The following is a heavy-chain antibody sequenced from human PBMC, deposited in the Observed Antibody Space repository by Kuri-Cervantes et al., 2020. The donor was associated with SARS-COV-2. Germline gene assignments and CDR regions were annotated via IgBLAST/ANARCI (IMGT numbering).Heavy chain of an antibody. CDR1: GGSFSGYY. D-gene: IGHD2-15*01. CDR3: ARELGGGSV. CDR2: INHSGST. Sequence: GSLRLSCAVYGGSFSGYYWSWIRQPPGKGLEWIGEINHSGSTNYNPSLKSRVTISVDTSKNQFSLKLSSVTAEDTAVYYCARELGGGSVWGQGTLVTVSS. V-gene: IGHV4-34*01. J-gene: IGHJ4*02.